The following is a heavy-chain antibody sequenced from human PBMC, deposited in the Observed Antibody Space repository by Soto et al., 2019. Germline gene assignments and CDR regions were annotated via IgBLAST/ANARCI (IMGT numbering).Heavy chain of an antibody. CDR2: IYHSGAT. CDR3: ARRYSSAFDI. V-gene: IGHV4-39*01. Sequence: SETLSLTCTVSGGSISSTDDYLAWIRQPPGRGLEWIGNIYHSGATYYNPSLKSRVTISGDTSKNQFSLTLSSVTAADTAVYYCARRYSSAFDIWGQGTMVTVSS. J-gene: IGHJ3*02. CDR1: GGSISSTDDY. D-gene: IGHD6-13*01.